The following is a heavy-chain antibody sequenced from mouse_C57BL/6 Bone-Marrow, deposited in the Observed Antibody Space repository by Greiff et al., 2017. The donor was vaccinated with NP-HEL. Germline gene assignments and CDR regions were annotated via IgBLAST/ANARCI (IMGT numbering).Heavy chain of an antibody. V-gene: IGHV1-15*01. Sequence: QVQLQQSGAELVRPGASVTLSCKASGYTFTDYEMHWVKQTPVHGLEWIGAIDPETGGPAYNQKFMGKAILTADKSSSTDYMELRSLTSEDSAVYYCRGYYRYFDVWGTGTTVTVSS. CDR2: IDPETGGP. CDR3: RGYYRYFDV. J-gene: IGHJ1*03. D-gene: IGHD2-2*01. CDR1: GYTFTDYE.